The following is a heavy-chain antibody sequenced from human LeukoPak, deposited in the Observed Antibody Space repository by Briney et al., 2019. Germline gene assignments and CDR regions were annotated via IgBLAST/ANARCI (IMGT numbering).Heavy chain of an antibody. CDR2: IIPILGIA. D-gene: IGHD3-22*01. Sequence: SVKVSCKASGGTFSSYTISWVRQAPGQGLEWMGRIIPILGIANYAQKFQGRVTITADKSTSTAYMELSSLGSEDTAVYYCASSSEGSSGYYYVLDYWGQGTLVTVSS. V-gene: IGHV1-69*02. CDR1: GGTFSSYT. J-gene: IGHJ4*02. CDR3: ASSSEGSSGYYYVLDY.